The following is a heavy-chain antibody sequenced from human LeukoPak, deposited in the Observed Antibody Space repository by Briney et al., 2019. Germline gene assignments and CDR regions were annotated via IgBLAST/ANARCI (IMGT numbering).Heavy chain of an antibody. CDR1: GYTFTGYY. Sequence: GASVKVSCKASGYTFTGYYMHWVRQAPGQGLEWMGWINPNSGGTNYAQKFQGRVTMTRDTSISTAYMELSRLRSDDTAVYYCARGLRLVPYYYYYYMDVWGKGTTVTVSS. J-gene: IGHJ6*03. CDR3: ARGLRLVPYYYYYYMDV. CDR2: INPNSGGT. D-gene: IGHD5-12*01. V-gene: IGHV1-2*02.